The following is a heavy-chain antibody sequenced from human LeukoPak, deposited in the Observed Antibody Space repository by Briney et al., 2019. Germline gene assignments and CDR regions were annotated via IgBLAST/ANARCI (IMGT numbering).Heavy chain of an antibody. V-gene: IGHV1-18*01. Sequence: ASVKVSCKASGYTFTSYGISWVRQAPGQGLEWMGWISAYNGNRNYAQKLQGRVTMTTDTSTNTAYMELRSLRSDDTAVYYCARDKLILLATSIFDYWGQGTLVTVSS. J-gene: IGHJ4*02. CDR3: ARDKLILLATSIFDY. CDR1: GYTFTSYG. D-gene: IGHD3-10*01. CDR2: ISAYNGNR.